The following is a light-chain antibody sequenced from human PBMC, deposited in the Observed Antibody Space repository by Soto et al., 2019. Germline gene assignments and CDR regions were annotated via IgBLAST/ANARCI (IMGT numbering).Light chain of an antibody. CDR3: QQPPG. V-gene: IGKV1-9*01. CDR2: AAS. CDR1: QGISSY. Sequence: DIQLTQSPSFLSASVGDRVTITCRASQGISSYLAWYQQKQGKAPKLLIYAASTLQSGVPARFSGSGSGTEFTLTISRLKPEDFATYYCQQPPGFGGGTKVEIK. J-gene: IGKJ4*01.